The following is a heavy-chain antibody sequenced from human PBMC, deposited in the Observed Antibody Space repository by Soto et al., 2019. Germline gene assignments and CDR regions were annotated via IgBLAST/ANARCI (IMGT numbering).Heavy chain of an antibody. CDR3: AREGYYDSSGRRLYFDL. V-gene: IGHV1-46*01. CDR1: GYTFTSYY. Sequence: ASVKVSCKASGYTFTSYYMHWVRQAPGQGLEWMGIINPSGGSTSYAQKFQGRVTMTRDTSTSTVYMELSSLRSEDTAVYYCAREGYYDSSGRRLYFDLWGRGTLVTSPQ. J-gene: IGHJ2*01. D-gene: IGHD3-22*01. CDR2: INPSGGST.